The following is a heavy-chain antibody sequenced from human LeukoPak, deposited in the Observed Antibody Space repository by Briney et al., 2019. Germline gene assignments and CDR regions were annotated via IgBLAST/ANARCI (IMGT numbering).Heavy chain of an antibody. D-gene: IGHD3-10*01. J-gene: IGHJ3*02. CDR3: ATKFGKLVMDAFDI. CDR2: IYSGGST. V-gene: IGHV3-53*01. Sequence: GGSLRLSCAASGFTVSTNYMSWVGQAPGKGLEWVSIIYSGGSTYYADSVKGRFTISRDNSKNTLYLQMNSLRAEDTAVYYCATKFGKLVMDAFDIWVQGTRVTVSS. CDR1: GFTVSTNY.